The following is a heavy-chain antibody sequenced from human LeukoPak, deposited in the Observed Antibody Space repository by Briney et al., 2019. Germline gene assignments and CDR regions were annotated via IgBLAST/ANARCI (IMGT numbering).Heavy chain of an antibody. J-gene: IGHJ4*02. D-gene: IGHD3-10*01. Sequence: PGWSLRLSCAASGFTFSTYSMKCVRQAPGKGLELVSYISSSSGSIYYVDSVKGRFSSSRDNAKNSLYLPMNGLRDEDTAVYYCQRDQSDYYGSGSYSEGSYWGQGTLVTLSS. CDR1: GFTFSTYS. V-gene: IGHV3-48*02. CDR2: ISSSSGSI. CDR3: QRDQSDYYGSGSYSEGSY.